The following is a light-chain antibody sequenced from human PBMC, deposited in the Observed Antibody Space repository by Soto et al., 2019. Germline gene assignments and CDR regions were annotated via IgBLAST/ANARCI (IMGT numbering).Light chain of an antibody. J-gene: IGKJ1*01. CDR1: QGISSY. CDR2: TAS. Sequence: DIQLTQSPSFLSASVGDRVTITCRASQGISSYLAWYQQKPGKAPKLLIYTASTLQSGVPSRFGGSESGTEFTLTISSLQPEDFATYYCQQLNNYPRTFGQGTKVDIK. V-gene: IGKV1-9*01. CDR3: QQLNNYPRT.